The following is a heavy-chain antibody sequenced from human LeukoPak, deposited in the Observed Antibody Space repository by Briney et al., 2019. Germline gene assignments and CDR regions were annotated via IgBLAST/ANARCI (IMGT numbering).Heavy chain of an antibody. CDR2: ISAYNGNT. D-gene: IGHD5-18*01. CDR1: GYTFTSYG. Sequence: ASVKVSCKASGYTFTSYGISWVRQAPGQGLEWMGWISAYNGNTNYAQKLQGRVTMTTDTSTSTAYMELRSLRSDDTAVYYCARDGGFGYSYGFGEFDYWGQGTLVTVSS. J-gene: IGHJ4*02. V-gene: IGHV1-18*01. CDR3: ARDGGFGYSYGFGEFDY.